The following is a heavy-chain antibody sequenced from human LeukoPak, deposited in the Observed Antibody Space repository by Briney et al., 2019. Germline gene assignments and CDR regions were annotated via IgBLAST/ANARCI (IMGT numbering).Heavy chain of an antibody. Sequence: GASVKLSCKASGSTFTAYYIHWDRDAPGQGLEWMGWINPNSDGRNNAHKYPGRVTITRDTSISTTNLELRRLSSDATAVSYCSRPATARTDPFGYWGQGTLVTVSS. CDR3: SRPATARTDPFGY. CDR1: GSTFTAYY. CDR2: INPNSDGR. V-gene: IGHV1-2*02. J-gene: IGHJ4*02.